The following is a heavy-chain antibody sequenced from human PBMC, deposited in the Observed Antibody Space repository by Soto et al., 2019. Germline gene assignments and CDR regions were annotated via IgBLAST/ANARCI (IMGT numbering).Heavy chain of an antibody. D-gene: IGHD3-10*01. CDR3: TQVPDWFGGGWYYGMDV. Sequence: PGGSLRLSCAASGFTFSGSAMHWVRQASGKGLEWVGRIRSKANSYATAYAASVKGRFTISRDDSKSIAYLQMNSLKTEDTAVYYCTQVPDWFGGGWYYGMDVWGQGTTVTVSS. J-gene: IGHJ6*02. CDR2: IRSKANSYAT. V-gene: IGHV3-73*01. CDR1: GFTFSGSA.